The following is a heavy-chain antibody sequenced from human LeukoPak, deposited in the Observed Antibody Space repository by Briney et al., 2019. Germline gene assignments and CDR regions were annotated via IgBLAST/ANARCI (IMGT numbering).Heavy chain of an antibody. Sequence: PGGSLRLSCAASGFTFDDYGMNWVRQAPGKGLEWVSDISWNGGRTGYADSVKGRFTISRDNAKNSLYLQMNSLRAEDTAVYYCAELGITMIGGVWGKGTTVTISS. J-gene: IGHJ6*04. V-gene: IGHV3-20*04. D-gene: IGHD3-10*02. CDR1: GFTFDDYG. CDR2: ISWNGGRT. CDR3: AELGITMIGGV.